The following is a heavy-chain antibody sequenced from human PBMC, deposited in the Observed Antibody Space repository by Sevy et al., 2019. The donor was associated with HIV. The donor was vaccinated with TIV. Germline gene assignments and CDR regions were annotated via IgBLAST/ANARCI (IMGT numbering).Heavy chain of an antibody. V-gene: IGHV3-53*01. D-gene: IGHD3-3*01. Sequence: GGSLRLSCAASGFTVSSNYMSWVRQAPGKGLEWVSVIYSGGTTYYEGSVKGRFTISRDNSKNKLYLQMNNLRAEDTAVDYCARESECKCVGVLSDYGMDVWGQGTTVTVSS. CDR1: GFTVSSNY. J-gene: IGHJ6*02. CDR2: IYSGGTT. CDR3: ARESECKCVGVLSDYGMDV.